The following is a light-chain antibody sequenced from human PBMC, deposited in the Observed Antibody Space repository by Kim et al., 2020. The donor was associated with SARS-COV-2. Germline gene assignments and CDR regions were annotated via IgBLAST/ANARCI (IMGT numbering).Light chain of an antibody. J-gene: IGKJ4*01. CDR2: DVS. CDR3: QQRSDWPLT. Sequence: LSPGERATLSCRASQSICTYLAWYQQKPGQAPRLVLYDVSNRATGIPGRFSGSGSGTDFTLTISSLDPEDFAVYYCQQRSDWPLTFGGGTKVDIK. CDR1: QSICTY. V-gene: IGKV3-11*01.